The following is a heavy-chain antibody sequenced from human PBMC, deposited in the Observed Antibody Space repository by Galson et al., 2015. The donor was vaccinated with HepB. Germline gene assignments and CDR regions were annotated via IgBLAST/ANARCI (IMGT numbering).Heavy chain of an antibody. V-gene: IGHV4-59*08. CDR2: ISYTGNT. Sequence: SETLSLTCTVSSGFTSTYSWSWIRQSPEKGLEWIGHISYTGNTTYNPSLKSRVSITLDRSKSHFSLKLTAVSAADTAVYYCARSFVRGVNIRRDWFGPWGQGTLVTVSS. D-gene: IGHD3-10*01. CDR3: ARSFVRGVNIRRDWFGP. CDR1: SGFTSTYS. J-gene: IGHJ5*02.